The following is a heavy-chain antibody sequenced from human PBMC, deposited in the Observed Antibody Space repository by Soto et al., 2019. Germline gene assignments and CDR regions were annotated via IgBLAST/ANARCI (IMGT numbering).Heavy chain of an antibody. CDR2: INWDSYSQ. D-gene: IGHD3-3*01. V-gene: IGHV3-48*02. CDR3: ARDGGGFDY. J-gene: IGHJ4*02. Sequence: GGSLRLSCVASGVSFSSYSMNWVRQAPGKGLEWISYINWDSYSQHYADSVKGRFTISRNNAKNSLYLQMNSLRDEDTAVYYCARDGGGFDYWGQGTLVTVSS. CDR1: GVSFSSYS.